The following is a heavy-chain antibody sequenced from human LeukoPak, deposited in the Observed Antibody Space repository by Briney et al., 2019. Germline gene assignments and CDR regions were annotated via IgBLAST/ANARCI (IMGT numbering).Heavy chain of an antibody. CDR1: GFTFSIYW. J-gene: IGHJ6*02. D-gene: IGHD6-6*01. CDR2: INQDGSEK. V-gene: IGHV3-7*05. CDR3: VRDGPGGIEARKRYYGMDV. Sequence: GGSLRLSCAASGFTFSIYWMSWVRQAPGKGLEWVASINQDGSEKYYVDSVKGRCTISGDNAKTSLYLQMSSLRAEDAAAYYCVRDGPGGIEARKRYYGMDVWGQGTTVSVSS.